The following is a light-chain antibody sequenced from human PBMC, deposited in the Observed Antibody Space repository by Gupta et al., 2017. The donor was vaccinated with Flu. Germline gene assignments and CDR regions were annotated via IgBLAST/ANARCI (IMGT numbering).Light chain of an antibody. Sequence: DIQMTQSPSSLSASVGDRVTITCRASQSVSGYVNWYQQRPGKAPKLLISDVSNLQSGVPSTFRGSGSVTDCTLTISNLQAEDSATYYGQQGFGVPLTCGGGTKVDIK. CDR1: QSVSGY. J-gene: IGKJ4*01. CDR3: QQGFGVPLT. V-gene: IGKV1-39*01. CDR2: DVS.